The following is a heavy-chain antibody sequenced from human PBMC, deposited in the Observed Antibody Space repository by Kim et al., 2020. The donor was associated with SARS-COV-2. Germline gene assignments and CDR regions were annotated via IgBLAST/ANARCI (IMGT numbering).Heavy chain of an antibody. J-gene: IGHJ4*02. D-gene: IGHD2-15*01. CDR3: AREYCSGGSCYYGY. V-gene: IGHV1-3*01. Sequence: SQKFQGRVTITRDTSASTAYMELSSLRSEDTAVYYCAREYCSGGSCYYGYWGQGTLVTVSS.